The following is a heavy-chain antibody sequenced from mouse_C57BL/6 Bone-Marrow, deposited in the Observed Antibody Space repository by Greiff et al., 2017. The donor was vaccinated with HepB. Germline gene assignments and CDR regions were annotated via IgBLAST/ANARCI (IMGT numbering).Heavy chain of an antibody. CDR2: INPYNGGT. V-gene: IGHV1-19*01. D-gene: IGHD2-4*01. CDR1: GYTFTDYY. CDR3: ARLAIYYDYDGRVYYAMDY. Sequence: EVQLQQSGPVLVKPGASVKMSCKASGYTFTDYYMNWVKQSHGKSLEWIGVINPYNGGTSYNQKFKGKATLTVDKSSSTAYMELNSLTSEDSAVYYCARLAIYYDYDGRVYYAMDYWGQGTSVTVSS. J-gene: IGHJ4*01.